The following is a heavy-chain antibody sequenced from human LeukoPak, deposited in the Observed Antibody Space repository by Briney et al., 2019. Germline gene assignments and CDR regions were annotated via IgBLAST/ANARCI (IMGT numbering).Heavy chain of an antibody. J-gene: IGHJ4*02. Sequence: GGSLRLSCGASGFTFDDYWMSWVRQAPGQGLEWVANINQDGSEKYYLDSAKGRFTISRDNARNSLYLQVNSLRAEDTAVYYCARVSDFWSGYSNIDYWGQGTLVTVSS. CDR1: GFTFDDYW. CDR3: ARVSDFWSGYSNIDY. V-gene: IGHV3-7*01. CDR2: INQDGSEK. D-gene: IGHD3-3*01.